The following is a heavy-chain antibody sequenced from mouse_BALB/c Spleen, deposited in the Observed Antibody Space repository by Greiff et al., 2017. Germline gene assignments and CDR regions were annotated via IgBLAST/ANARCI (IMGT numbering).Heavy chain of an antibody. V-gene: IGHV2-9*02. CDR2: IWAGGST. J-gene: IGHJ3*01. CDR1: GFSLTSYG. CDR3: ARGYFTTATWFAY. Sequence: VKLQESGPGLVAPSQSLSITCTVSGFSLTSYGVHWVRQPPGKGLEWLGVIWAGGSTNYNSALMSRLSISKDNSKSQVFLKMNSLQTDDTAMYYCARGYFTTATWFAYWGQGTLVTVSA. D-gene: IGHD1-2*01.